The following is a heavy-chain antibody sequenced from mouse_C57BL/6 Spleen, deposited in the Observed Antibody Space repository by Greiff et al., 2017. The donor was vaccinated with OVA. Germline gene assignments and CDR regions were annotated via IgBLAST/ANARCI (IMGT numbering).Heavy chain of an antibody. J-gene: IGHJ3*01. D-gene: IGHD2-5*01. V-gene: IGHV1-15*01. CDR2: IDPETGGT. Sequence: VQLQQSGAELVRPGASVTLSCKASGYTFTDYEMHWVKQTPVHGLEWIGAIDPETGGTAYNQKFKGKAILTADKSSSTAYMERRSLTSEDSAVYCCTRPYYSNWFAYWGQGNLVTVSA. CDR1: GYTFTDYE. CDR3: TRPYYSNWFAY.